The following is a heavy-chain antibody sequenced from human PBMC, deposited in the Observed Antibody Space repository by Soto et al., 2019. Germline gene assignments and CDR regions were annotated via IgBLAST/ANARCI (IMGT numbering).Heavy chain of an antibody. V-gene: IGHV4-39*01. CDR2: IYYSGST. CDR3: ARRMNTQDFAY. CDR1: GGSISSSSYY. D-gene: IGHD2-8*01. Sequence: SETLSLTCTVSGGSISSSSYYWGWIRQPPGKGLEWIGSIYYSGSTYYNPSLKSRVTISVDTSKNQFSLKLSSVTAADTAVYYCARRMNTQDFAYWGQGTLVTVSS. J-gene: IGHJ4*02.